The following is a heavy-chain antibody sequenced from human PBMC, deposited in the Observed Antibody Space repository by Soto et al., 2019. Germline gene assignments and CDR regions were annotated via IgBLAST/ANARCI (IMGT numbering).Heavy chain of an antibody. V-gene: IGHV4-31*03. J-gene: IGHJ4*02. CDR3: VRERVSYGFDY. Sequence: QVELQEAGPGLVKPSQTLSLTCTVSGGSISSGGYYWSWIRQHPGKGLEWIGYIYYSGSTYYNPSLKSRVTISVDTSKNQFSLKLSSVTAADTAVYYCVRERVSYGFDYWGQGTLVTVSS. CDR2: IYYSGST. D-gene: IGHD5-18*01. CDR1: GGSISSGGYY.